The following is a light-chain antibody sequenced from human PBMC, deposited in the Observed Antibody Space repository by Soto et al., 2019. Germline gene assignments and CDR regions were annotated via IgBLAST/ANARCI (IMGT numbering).Light chain of an antibody. CDR1: SSDVGGYNY. CDR2: DVS. V-gene: IGLV2-14*01. Sequence: QSVLTQPASVSGSPGQSITISCTGTSSDVGGYNYVSWYQQHPGKAPKVMIYDVSNRPSGVSNRFSGSKSGNTASLTISGLQAEDEADYSCSSYTSSNTLVFGGGTQLTVL. CDR3: SSYTSSNTLV. J-gene: IGLJ2*01.